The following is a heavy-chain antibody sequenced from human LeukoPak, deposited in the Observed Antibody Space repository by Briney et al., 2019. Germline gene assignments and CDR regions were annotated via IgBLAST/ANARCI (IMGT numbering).Heavy chain of an antibody. V-gene: IGHV3-33*01. J-gene: IGHJ4*02. Sequence: GGSLRLSCAASGFSFSTYAMHWVRQSPGKGLEWVAVIWYDGGLKYYADSVEGRFTISRDNSKNTVYLQMNSLRAADTAVYYCGRDWAGRRIMDWGQGTLVSVSS. CDR1: GFSFSTYA. CDR3: GRDWAGRRIMD. CDR2: IWYDGGLK. D-gene: IGHD2-8*01.